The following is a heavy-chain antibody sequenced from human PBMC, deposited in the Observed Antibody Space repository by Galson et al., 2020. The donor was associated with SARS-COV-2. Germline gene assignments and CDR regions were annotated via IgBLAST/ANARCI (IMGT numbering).Heavy chain of an antibody. CDR2: IYTSGST. CDR1: GGSISSGSYY. J-gene: IGHJ3*02. Sequence: SETLSLTCTVSGGSISSGSYYWSWIRQPAGKGLEWIGRIYTSGSTNYNPSLKSRVTISVDTSKNQFSLKLSSVTAADTAVYYCAREPRSTDAFDIWGQGTMVTVSS. CDR3: AREPRSTDAFDI. V-gene: IGHV4-61*02.